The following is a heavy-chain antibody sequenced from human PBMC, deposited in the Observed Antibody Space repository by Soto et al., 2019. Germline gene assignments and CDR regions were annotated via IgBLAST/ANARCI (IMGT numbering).Heavy chain of an antibody. J-gene: IGHJ6*02. CDR2: ISAYNGNT. CDR3: ARVSGVPKLELHGHYYYGMDV. D-gene: IGHD1-7*01. Sequence: ASLKVSCKASGYTFTSYGISWVRQAPGQGLEWMGWISAYNGNTNYAQKLQGRVTMTTDTSTSTAYMELRSLRSDDTAVYYCARVSGVPKLELHGHYYYGMDVWGQGTTVTFS. CDR1: GYTFTSYG. V-gene: IGHV1-18*01.